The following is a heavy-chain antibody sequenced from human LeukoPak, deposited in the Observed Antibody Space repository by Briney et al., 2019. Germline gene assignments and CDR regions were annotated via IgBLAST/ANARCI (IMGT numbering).Heavy chain of an antibody. Sequence: GGSLRLSCAASGFTFSSYAMSWVHQAPGKGLEWVSAISGGGGSTYYADSVKGRFTISRDNSKNTLYLQMNSLRAEDTAVYYCAKGYYYGSGSYFDYWGQGTLVTVSS. V-gene: IGHV3-23*01. CDR1: GFTFSSYA. CDR3: AKGYYYGSGSYFDY. D-gene: IGHD3-10*01. CDR2: ISGGGGST. J-gene: IGHJ4*02.